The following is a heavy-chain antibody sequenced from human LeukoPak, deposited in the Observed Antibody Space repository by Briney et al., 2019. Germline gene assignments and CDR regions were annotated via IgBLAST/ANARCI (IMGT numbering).Heavy chain of an antibody. CDR2: IIPIFGTA. CDR3: AGGREGYGDYGPDFDY. Sequence: ASVKVSCKASGGTFSSYAISWVRQAPGQGLEWMGGIIPIFGTANYAQKFQGRVTITTDECKTTAYMELNSLRSEDTALYYCAGGREGYGDYGPDFDYWGQGTLVTVSS. J-gene: IGHJ4*02. V-gene: IGHV1-69*05. D-gene: IGHD4-17*01. CDR1: GGTFSSYA.